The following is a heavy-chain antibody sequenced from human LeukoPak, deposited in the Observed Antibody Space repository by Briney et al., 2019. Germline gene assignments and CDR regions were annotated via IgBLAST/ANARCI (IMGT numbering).Heavy chain of an antibody. CDR2: VWYDGSKK. CDR1: GFAFSTHV. J-gene: IGHJ6*02. D-gene: IGHD4-11*01. CDR3: TRADYSTSPPYHYALGL. Sequence: GGALRLSCTAPGFAFSTHVMHGVPQAPGKGREWGAVVWYDGSKKLYEASVKGRFTISRDKSKNTLYLEMNSLRAEDTAVYYCTRADYSTSPPYHYALGLWGQGTTVIVSS. V-gene: IGHV3-33*01.